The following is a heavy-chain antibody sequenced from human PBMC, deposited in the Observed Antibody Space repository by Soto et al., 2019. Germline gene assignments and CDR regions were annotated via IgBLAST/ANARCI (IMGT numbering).Heavy chain of an antibody. CDR1: GFTFSSYG. V-gene: IGHV3-30*18. CDR3: AKDHLDIWFGELSVDH. CDR2: ISYDGSNK. Sequence: QVQLVESGGGVVQPGRSLRLSCAASGFTFSSYGMHWVRQAPGKGLEWVAVISYDGSNKYYADSVKGRFTISRDNSKNTLYLQMNSLRAEDTAVYYCAKDHLDIWFGELSVDHWGQGTLVTVSS. J-gene: IGHJ4*02. D-gene: IGHD3-10*01.